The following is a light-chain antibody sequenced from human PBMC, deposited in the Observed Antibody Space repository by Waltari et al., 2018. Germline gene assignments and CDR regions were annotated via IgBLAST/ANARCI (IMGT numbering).Light chain of an antibody. V-gene: IGKV3-15*01. J-gene: IGKJ2*01. CDR1: QSIRNK. CDR3: HHYNKRPPSYT. Sequence: EIVMTQSPVTLSVSPGERVTLSCRASQSIRNKLAWYQQKAGQPPRLLIYGASTRAPGLPARFSGSGSGTEFALTISSLQPEDFAVYYCHHYNKRPPSYTFGQGTRLEIK. CDR2: GAS.